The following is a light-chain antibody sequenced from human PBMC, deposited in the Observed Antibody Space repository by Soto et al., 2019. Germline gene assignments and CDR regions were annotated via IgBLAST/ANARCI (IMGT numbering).Light chain of an antibody. CDR1: RSIRRY. V-gene: IGKV1-39*01. CDR3: KQSYSIQWT. J-gene: IGKJ1*01. Sequence: IPMTQSPSSRSASVGDRVNMTCRASRSIRRYLSWYQQKPGKAPNLLIYAASSLQSGVPSRFSGAGSGTDFTLTIGNLHPEDFAIYYCKQSYSIQWTFGQGTKVEI. CDR2: AAS.